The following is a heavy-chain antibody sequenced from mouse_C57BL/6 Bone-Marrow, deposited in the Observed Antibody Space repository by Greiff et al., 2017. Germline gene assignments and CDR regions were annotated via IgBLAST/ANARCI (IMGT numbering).Heavy chain of an antibody. CDR1: GFTFSDYG. CDR2: ISSGSSTI. Sequence: VHLVESGGGLVKPGGSLKLSCAASGFTFSDYGMYWVRQAPEKGLVWVAYISSGSSTIYYDETVKGRFTISRDNAKNTLFLQMTSLRSVDTAMYYCARRWFAYWGQGTLVTVSA. J-gene: IGHJ3*01. V-gene: IGHV5-17*01. CDR3: ARRWFAY.